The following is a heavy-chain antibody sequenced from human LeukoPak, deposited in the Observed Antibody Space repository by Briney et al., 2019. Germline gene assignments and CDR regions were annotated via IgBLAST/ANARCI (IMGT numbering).Heavy chain of an antibody. CDR1: GYTFTGYY. CDR3: ARETAAAGSNWFDP. J-gene: IGHJ5*02. Sequence: ASVKVSCKASGYTFTGYYMHWVRQAPGQGLEWMGWINPNSGGTNYAQKFQGRVTMTRDTSISTAYMELSRLRSDDTVVYYCARETAAAGSNWFDPWGQGTLVTVSS. V-gene: IGHV1-2*02. D-gene: IGHD6-13*01. CDR2: INPNSGGT.